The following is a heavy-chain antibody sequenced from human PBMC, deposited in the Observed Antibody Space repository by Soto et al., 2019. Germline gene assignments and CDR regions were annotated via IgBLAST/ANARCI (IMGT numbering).Heavy chain of an antibody. J-gene: IGHJ5*02. V-gene: IGHV3-23*01. D-gene: IGHD2-21*01. CDR2: VTGSGGQI. Sequence: PGGSLRLSCAASGFTISTFAMTWVRQAPGKGLGCVSGVTGSGGQIHYADSVKGRFTISKDNSKNTLYLQMSNLREEDTALYYCAKDAVYKDGLWLMDSWGQGTLVTVFS. CDR3: AKDAVYKDGLWLMDS. CDR1: GFTISTFA.